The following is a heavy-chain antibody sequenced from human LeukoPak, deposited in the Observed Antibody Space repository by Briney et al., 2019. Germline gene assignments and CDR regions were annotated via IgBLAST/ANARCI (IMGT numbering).Heavy chain of an antibody. D-gene: IGHD5-12*01. J-gene: IGHJ6*02. CDR3: ARVGWLGLYYYYGMDV. V-gene: IGHV3-21*01. CDR2: ISSSSSYI. Sequence: GGSMRLFCAASGFTFSSYSMNWVRQAPGKGLEWVSSISSSSSYIYYADSVKGRFTISRDNAKNSLYLQMNSLRAEDTAVYYCARVGWLGLYYYYGMDVWGQGTTVSVSS. CDR1: GFTFSSYS.